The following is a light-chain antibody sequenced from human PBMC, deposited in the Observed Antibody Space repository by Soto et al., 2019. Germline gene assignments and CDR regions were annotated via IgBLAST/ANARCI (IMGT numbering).Light chain of an antibody. CDR2: GAS. V-gene: IGKV3-20*01. J-gene: IGKJ1*01. CDR1: QSVSSSY. CDR3: QQYGSA. Sequence: EMVLTQSPGTLSLSPGERATLSCRASQSVSSSYLAWYQQKPGQAPRLLIYGASSRATGIPDRFSGSGSGTDFTLAIRRLEAEDFAVYYCQQYGSAFGQGTKVEIK.